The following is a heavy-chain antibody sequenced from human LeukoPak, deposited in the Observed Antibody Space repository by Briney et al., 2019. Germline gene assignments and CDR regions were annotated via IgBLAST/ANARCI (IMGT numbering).Heavy chain of an antibody. Sequence: PSETLSLTCAVYGGSFSGYYWSWISQPPGKGLEWIGETNHSGSTNYNPSLKSRVTISVDTSKNQFSLKLSSVTAADTAVYYCARGTGKILLRSLPDYWGQGTLVTVSS. V-gene: IGHV4-34*01. J-gene: IGHJ4*02. CDR3: ARGTGKILLRSLPDY. D-gene: IGHD3-10*02. CDR2: TNHSGST. CDR1: GGSFSGYY.